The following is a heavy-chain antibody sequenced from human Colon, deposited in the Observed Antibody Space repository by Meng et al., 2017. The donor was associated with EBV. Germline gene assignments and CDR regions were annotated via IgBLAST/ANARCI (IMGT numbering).Heavy chain of an antibody. D-gene: IGHD2-2*01. CDR3: ARGELLWDY. CDR1: GVSISSGEYF. Sequence: QVQLPESGPGLVKPSLTLSLTCTVSGVSISSGEYFWSWIRQPPGKGLEWIGYMDYRGSTFYNPSLKSRVTISVDTSKNQFSLKLSSVTAADTAVYFCARGELLWDYWGQGTLVTVSS. V-gene: IGHV4-30-4*01. J-gene: IGHJ4*02. CDR2: MDYRGST.